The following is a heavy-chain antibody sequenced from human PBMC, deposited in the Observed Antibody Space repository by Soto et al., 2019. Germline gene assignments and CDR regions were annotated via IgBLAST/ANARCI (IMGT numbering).Heavy chain of an antibody. Sequence: SETLSLTCAVSGGSMGSGGYSWSWIRQPPGKGLEYIGYIYHSGSTYYNPSLKSRVTISVDRSKNQFSLKLSSVTAADTAVYYCARGEGSGYSFAYWGQGTLVTSPQ. D-gene: IGHD3-22*01. CDR3: ARGEGSGYSFAY. CDR2: IYHSGST. CDR1: GGSMGSGGYS. J-gene: IGHJ4*02. V-gene: IGHV4-30-2*01.